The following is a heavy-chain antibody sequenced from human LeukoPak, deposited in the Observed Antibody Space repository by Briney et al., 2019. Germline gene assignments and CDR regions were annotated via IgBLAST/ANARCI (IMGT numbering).Heavy chain of an antibody. CDR3: AKGVRWFDP. CDR1: GFSFSNYG. V-gene: IGHV3-23*01. D-gene: IGHD3-10*01. CDR2: ISDQT. Sequence: PGGSLRLSCEASGFSFSNYGMSWVRQAPGKGPEWVSVISDQTYYADSVRSRFTISRDDYKNTLFLQMNSLRIEDSAIYYCAKGVRWFDPWGRGTLVTVSS. J-gene: IGHJ5*02.